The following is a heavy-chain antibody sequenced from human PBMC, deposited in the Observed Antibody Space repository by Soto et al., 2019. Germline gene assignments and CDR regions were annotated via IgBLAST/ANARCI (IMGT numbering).Heavy chain of an antibody. Sequence: QPGGSLRLSCAASGFTFSSYGMHWVRQAPGKGLEWVAVISYDGSNKYYADSVKGRFTISRDNSKNTLYLQMNSLRAEDTAVYYCAKDGRLNWDGGDVYYYGMDVWGQGTTVTVSS. J-gene: IGHJ6*02. D-gene: IGHD1-20*01. CDR2: ISYDGSNK. CDR1: GFTFSSYG. CDR3: AKDGRLNWDGGDVYYYGMDV. V-gene: IGHV3-30*18.